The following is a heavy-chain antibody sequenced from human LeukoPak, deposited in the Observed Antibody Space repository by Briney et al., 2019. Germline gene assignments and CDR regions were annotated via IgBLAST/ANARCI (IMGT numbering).Heavy chain of an antibody. V-gene: IGHV4-30-4*01. CDR3: ARGSGYDFWSGYLNWFDP. CDR1: GGSISSGDYY. D-gene: IGHD3-3*01. CDR2: IYYSGST. J-gene: IGHJ5*02. Sequence: SETLSLTCTVSGGSISSGDYYWSWIRQPPGKGLEWIGYIYYSGSTYYNPSLKSRVTISVDTSKNQFSLKLSSVTAADTAVYYCARGSGYDFWSGYLNWFDPWGQGTLVTVSS.